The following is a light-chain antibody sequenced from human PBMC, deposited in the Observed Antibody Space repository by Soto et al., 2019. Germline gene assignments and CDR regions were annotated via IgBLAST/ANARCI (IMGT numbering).Light chain of an antibody. CDR2: GAS. CDR3: QQCNNWPYT. Sequence: EIVMTQSPATLSVSPGERVTLSCRASQSVSDNLAWYQQKPGQAPRLLIYGASTRATTIPARFSGSGSGTDFTLTISSLQSEDFAVYCCQQCNNWPYTFGQGTKLDIK. V-gene: IGKV3-15*01. CDR1: QSVSDN. J-gene: IGKJ2*01.